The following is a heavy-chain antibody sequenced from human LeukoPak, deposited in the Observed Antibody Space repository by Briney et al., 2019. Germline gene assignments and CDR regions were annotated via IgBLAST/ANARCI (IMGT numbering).Heavy chain of an antibody. D-gene: IGHD6-6*01. CDR3: ARKFGWHSSSSYDWFDP. J-gene: IGHJ5*02. CDR2: ISAYNGNT. CDR1: GYTFTSYG. Sequence: ASVKVSCKASGYTFTSYGISWVRQAPGQGLEWRGWISAYNGNTNYAQKRQGRVTMTTDTSTSTAYMERRSLRSADTAVYYCARKFGWHSSSSYDWFDPWGQGTLVTVSS. V-gene: IGHV1-18*01.